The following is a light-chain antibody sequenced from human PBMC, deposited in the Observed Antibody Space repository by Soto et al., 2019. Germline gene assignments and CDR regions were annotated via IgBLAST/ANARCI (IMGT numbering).Light chain of an antibody. CDR1: SSDVGGYNY. V-gene: IGLV2-14*01. CDR3: SSYTISSTLV. CDR2: EVS. J-gene: IGLJ2*01. Sequence: QSVLTQPASVSGSPGQSITISCTGTSSDVGGYNYVSWYQQHPGKAPKLMIYEVSNRPSGVSNRFSGSKSGNAASLTIPGLQAEDEADYYCSSYTISSTLVFGGGTKLTVL.